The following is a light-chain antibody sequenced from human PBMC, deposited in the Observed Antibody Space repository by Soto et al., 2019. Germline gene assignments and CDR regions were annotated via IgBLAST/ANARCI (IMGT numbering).Light chain of an antibody. CDR3: QSYESSLSGYV. Sequence: QSVLTQPPSVSGAPGQRVTISCTGSSANIGAAYNVDWYQQLPGTAPKLLIYGNNNRPSGVPARFSGSKSGTSASLAIAGLQADDEGDHYCQSYESSLSGYVLGTGTKVTVL. CDR1: SANIGAAYN. J-gene: IGLJ1*01. V-gene: IGLV1-40*01. CDR2: GNN.